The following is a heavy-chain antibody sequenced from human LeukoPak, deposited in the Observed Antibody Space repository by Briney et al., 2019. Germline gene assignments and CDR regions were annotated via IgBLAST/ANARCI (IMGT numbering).Heavy chain of an antibody. CDR1: GGTFSSYA. CDR3: ARGPYYGSGSYYLSGFDY. Sequence: SVKVSCKASGGTFSSYAISWVRQAPGQGLEWMGGIIPIFGTANYAQKFQGRVTITADESTSTAYMELSSLRSEDTAVYYCARGPYYGSGSYYLSGFDYWGQGTLVTVSS. V-gene: IGHV1-69*13. CDR2: IIPIFGTA. D-gene: IGHD3-10*01. J-gene: IGHJ4*02.